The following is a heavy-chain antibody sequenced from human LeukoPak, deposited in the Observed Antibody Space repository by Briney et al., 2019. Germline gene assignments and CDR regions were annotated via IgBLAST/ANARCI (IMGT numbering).Heavy chain of an antibody. CDR3: ARGPVFWGYCSSTSCVMDV. CDR1: GFTFSSYS. V-gene: IGHV3-48*01. J-gene: IGHJ6*04. Sequence: GGSLRLSCAASGFTFSSYSMNWVRQAPGKGLEWVSYISSSSSTIYYADSVKGRFTISRDNAKNSLYLQMNSLRAEDTAVYYCARGPVFWGYCSSTSCVMDVWGKGTTVTVSS. D-gene: IGHD2-2*01. CDR2: ISSSSSTI.